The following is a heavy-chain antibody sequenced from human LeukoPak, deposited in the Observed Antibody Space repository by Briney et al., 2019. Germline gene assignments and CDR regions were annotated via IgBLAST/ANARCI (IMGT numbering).Heavy chain of an antibody. V-gene: IGHV4-39*01. D-gene: IGHD3/OR15-3a*01. CDR3: ARQTGSGLFILP. CDR2: IYYRGST. Sequence: TSETLSLTCSVSDNSISTSDYYWGWIRQPPGKGLEWIGSIYYRGSTYYNSSLKSRATISVDTSKNQFSLRLTSVTAADTAVYYCARQTGSGLFILPGGQGTLVTVSS. J-gene: IGHJ4*02. CDR1: DNSISTSDYY.